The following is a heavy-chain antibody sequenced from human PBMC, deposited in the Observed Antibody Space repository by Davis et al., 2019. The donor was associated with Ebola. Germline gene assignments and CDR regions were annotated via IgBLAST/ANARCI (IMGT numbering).Heavy chain of an antibody. CDR2: ISAYNGNT. J-gene: IGHJ4*02. CDR1: GYTFTSYG. Sequence: AASVKVSCKASGYTFTSYGISWVRQAPGQGLEWMGWISAYNGNTNYAQKLQGRVTMTTDTSTSTAYMELSGLTSEDTAVYYCSPDPVLTAKYVWGQGTLVSVSS. V-gene: IGHV1-18*01. D-gene: IGHD4/OR15-4a*01. CDR3: SPDPVLTAKYV.